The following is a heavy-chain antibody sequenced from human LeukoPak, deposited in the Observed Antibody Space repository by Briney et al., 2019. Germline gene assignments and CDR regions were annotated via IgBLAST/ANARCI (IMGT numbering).Heavy chain of an antibody. J-gene: IGHJ4*02. CDR1: GFSFSTYT. D-gene: IGHD5-18*01. Sequence: GRSLRLSCAASGFSFSTYTMNWVRQAPGKGLERVAGIQHDGSRTYYADSVKGRFTISRDNAKNSLYLQMNSLRAEDTAVYYCARGAYSYGHWGQGTLVTVSS. CDR3: ARGAYSYGH. CDR2: IQHDGSRT. V-gene: IGHV3-30-3*01.